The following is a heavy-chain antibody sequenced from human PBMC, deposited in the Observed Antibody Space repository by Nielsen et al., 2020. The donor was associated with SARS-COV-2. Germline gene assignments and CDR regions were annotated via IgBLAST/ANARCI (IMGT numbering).Heavy chain of an antibody. D-gene: IGHD3-16*01. V-gene: IGHV4-30-2*01. CDR1: GCSISSGGYS. J-gene: IGHJ3*02. CDR3: ARGGRITFGGADDAFDI. Sequence: SDTLSLTCAVSGCSISSGGYSWSWIRQPPGKGLEWIGYIYHSGRTYYNPSLKSRVTISVDRSKSQFSLKLSSVTAADTAVYYCARGGRITFGGADDAFDIWGQGTMVTVSS. CDR2: IYHSGRT.